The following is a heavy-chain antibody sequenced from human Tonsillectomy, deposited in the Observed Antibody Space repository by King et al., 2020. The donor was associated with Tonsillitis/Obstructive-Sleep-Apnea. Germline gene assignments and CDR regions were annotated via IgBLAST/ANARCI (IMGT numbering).Heavy chain of an antibody. Sequence: QLVQSGAEVKKPGESLKISCKGSGYSFTSYWSGLVRQMPGKGLEWVGIIYPGDSVTCYSPSFRGPITISADKSISTAYLQWSSLKASDTAIYYCARHNYDFQNMDVWGKGTTVTVSS. D-gene: IGHD3-3*01. CDR3: ARHNYDFQNMDV. CDR1: GYSFTSYW. J-gene: IGHJ6*03. V-gene: IGHV5-51*01. CDR2: IYPGDSVT.